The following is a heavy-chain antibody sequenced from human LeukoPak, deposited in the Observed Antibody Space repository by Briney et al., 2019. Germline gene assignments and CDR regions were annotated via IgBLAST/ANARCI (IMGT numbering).Heavy chain of an antibody. J-gene: IGHJ4*02. CDR1: GYTFTGYY. V-gene: IGHV1-2*02. D-gene: IGHD6-6*01. Sequence: ASVKVSCTASGYTFTGYYMHWVRQAPGQGLEWMGWINPNSGGTNYAQKFQGRVTMTRDTSISTAYMELSRLRSDDTAVYYCAREESYSSSSSCDFDYWGQGTLVTVSS. CDR3: AREESYSSSSSCDFDY. CDR2: INPNSGGT.